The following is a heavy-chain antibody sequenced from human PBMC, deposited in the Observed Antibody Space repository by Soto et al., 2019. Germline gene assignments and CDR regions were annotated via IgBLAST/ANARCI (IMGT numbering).Heavy chain of an antibody. Sequence: PSETLSLTCAVSGGSISSGGYSWSWIRQPPGKGLEWIGYIYHSGSTYYNPSLKSRVTISVDRPKNQFSLKLSSVTAADTAVYYCARVQVVGATADYYYYGMDVWGQGTTVTSP. D-gene: IGHD1-26*01. CDR1: GGSISSGGYS. J-gene: IGHJ6*02. CDR3: ARVQVVGATADYYYYGMDV. V-gene: IGHV4-30-2*01. CDR2: IYHSGST.